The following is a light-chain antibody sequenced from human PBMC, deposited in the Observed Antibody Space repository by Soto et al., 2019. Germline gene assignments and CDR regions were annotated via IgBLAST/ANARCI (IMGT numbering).Light chain of an antibody. CDR1: QSVSSY. CDR2: DAS. V-gene: IGKV3-11*01. J-gene: IGKJ1*01. CDR3: QQRSNWPPAWT. Sequence: EIWLTQSPATLSLSPGERATLSCRASQSVSSYLAWYQQKPGQAPRLLIYDASNRATGIPARFSGSGSGTDFTLTISSLEPEDFAVYYCQQRSNWPPAWTFGQGTKVDIK.